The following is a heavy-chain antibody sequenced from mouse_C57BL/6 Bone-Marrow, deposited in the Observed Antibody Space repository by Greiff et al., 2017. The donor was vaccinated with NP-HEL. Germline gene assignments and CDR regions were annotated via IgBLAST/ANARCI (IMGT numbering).Heavy chain of an antibody. CDR1: GYTFTDYY. CDR2: INPNNGGT. CDR3: ARRYYGNLAWFAY. Sequence: EVQLQQSGPELVKPGASVKISCKASGYTFTDYYMNWVKQSHGKSLEWIGDINPNNGGTSYNQKFKGKATLTVDKSSSTAYMELRSLTSEDSAVYYCARRYYGNLAWFAYWGQGTLVTVSA. D-gene: IGHD2-1*01. J-gene: IGHJ3*01. V-gene: IGHV1-26*01.